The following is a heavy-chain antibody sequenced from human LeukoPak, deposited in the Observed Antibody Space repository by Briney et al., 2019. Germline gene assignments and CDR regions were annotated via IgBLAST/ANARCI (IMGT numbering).Heavy chain of an antibody. Sequence: PSETLSLTCAVSGGAVSGYDLNWIRQPPGKGLEWIGEITRGGSSNYNPSLRSRVTISEDTSKNQFSLELRSLTAADTAMYYCARTSRTYNSTAYFFPHWGQGTLVTVSS. CDR3: ARTSRTYNSTAYFFPH. V-gene: IGHV4-34*01. J-gene: IGHJ1*01. D-gene: IGHD3-22*01. CDR2: ITRGGSS. CDR1: GGAVSGYD.